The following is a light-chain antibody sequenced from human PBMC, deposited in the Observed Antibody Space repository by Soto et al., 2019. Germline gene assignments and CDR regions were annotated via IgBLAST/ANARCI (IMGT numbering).Light chain of an antibody. CDR3: QVWDSSSDHWV. CDR1: NIRSKS. Sequence: SYELTQAPSVSVAPGQTATITFGGNNIRSKSVHWYQQKPGQAPVLVVQDDSDRPSGIPERFSGSNSGNTATLTISRVEAGDEADFYCQVWDSSSDHWVFGGGTKLTVL. CDR2: DDS. V-gene: IGLV3-21*02. J-gene: IGLJ3*02.